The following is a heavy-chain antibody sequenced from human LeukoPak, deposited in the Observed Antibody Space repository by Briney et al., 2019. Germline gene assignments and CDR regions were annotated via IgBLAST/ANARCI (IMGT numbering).Heavy chain of an antibody. CDR2: INPNSGGT. Sequence: ASVKVSCKASGYTFTCYYMHWVRQAPGQGLEWMGWINPNSGGTNYAQKFQGRVTMTRDTSISTAYMELSRMRSDDTAVYYCARDVNYYDSSGYPRDWGQGTLVTVSS. D-gene: IGHD3-22*01. J-gene: IGHJ4*02. CDR1: GYTFTCYY. V-gene: IGHV1-2*02. CDR3: ARDVNYYDSSGYPRD.